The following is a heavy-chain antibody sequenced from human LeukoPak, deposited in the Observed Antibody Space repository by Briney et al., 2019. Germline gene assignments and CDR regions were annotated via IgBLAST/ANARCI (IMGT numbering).Heavy chain of an antibody. CDR1: GFTFSSYA. D-gene: IGHD5-12*01. CDR3: ARANHDDSGYDLDY. J-gene: IGHJ4*02. CDR2: ISYDGSNK. Sequence: PGGSLRLSCAASGFTFSSYAMHWVRQAPGKGLEWVAVISYDGSNKYYADSVKGRFTISRDNSKNTLYLQMSSLRAEDTAVYYCARANHDDSGYDLDYWGQGTLVTVSS. V-gene: IGHV3-30-3*01.